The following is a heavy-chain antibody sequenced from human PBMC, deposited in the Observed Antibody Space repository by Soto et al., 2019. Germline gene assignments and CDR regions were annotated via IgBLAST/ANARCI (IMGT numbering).Heavy chain of an antibody. D-gene: IGHD7-27*01. Sequence: PGGSLRLSCAASGFTFSSYSLNWVRQAPGKGLEWVSYITSSGTTVYYADSVRGRFTISRDNAKNSLYLQMNSLRDDDTDVYNWARGSRNWGNYFAFWGRGPRVT. CDR2: ITSSGTTV. J-gene: IGHJ4*02. CDR3: ARGSRNWGNYFAF. CDR1: GFTFSSYS. V-gene: IGHV3-48*02.